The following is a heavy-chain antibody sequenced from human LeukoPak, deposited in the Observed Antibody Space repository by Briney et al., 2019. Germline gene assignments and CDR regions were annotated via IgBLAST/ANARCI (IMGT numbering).Heavy chain of an antibody. D-gene: IGHD2-2*01. CDR2: ISAYNGNT. CDR1: GYTFTSYG. V-gene: IGHV1-18*01. J-gene: IGHJ4*02. Sequence: ASVKVSCKASGYTFTSYGISWVRQAPGQELEWMGWISAYNGNTNYAQKLQGRVTMTTDTSTSTAYMELRSLRSDDTAVYYCARVGVEDIVVVPAAAPGVYYFDYWGQGTLVTVSS. CDR3: ARVGVEDIVVVPAAAPGVYYFDY.